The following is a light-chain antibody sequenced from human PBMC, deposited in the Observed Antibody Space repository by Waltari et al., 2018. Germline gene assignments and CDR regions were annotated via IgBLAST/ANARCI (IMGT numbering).Light chain of an antibody. CDR2: AVT. V-gene: IGLV2-11*01. CDR3: CSYAGTWV. J-gene: IGLJ3*02. Sequence: QSALTQPRSVSGSPGQSVTISCTGPGSDVGDYKFVSWYQQHPGKDPKLVIYAVTKRPSGVPHRFSGSRSGTSSSLTGSGLQPEDEADYYCCSYAGTWVFGGGTKLTVL. CDR1: GSDVGDYKF.